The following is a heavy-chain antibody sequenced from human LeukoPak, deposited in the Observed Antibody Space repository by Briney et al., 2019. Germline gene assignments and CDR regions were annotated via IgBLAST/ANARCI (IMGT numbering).Heavy chain of an antibody. D-gene: IGHD5-12*01. CDR3: ARRDGGYDPIDY. CDR1: GGSISSYY. CDR2: IYYSGST. Sequence: SETLSLTCTVSGGSISSYYWSWIRQPPGKGLEWIGYIYYSGSTNYNPSLKSRVTISVDTSKNQFSLKLSSVTAADTAVYYCARRDGGYDPIDYWGQGTLVTVSS. V-gene: IGHV4-59*08. J-gene: IGHJ4*02.